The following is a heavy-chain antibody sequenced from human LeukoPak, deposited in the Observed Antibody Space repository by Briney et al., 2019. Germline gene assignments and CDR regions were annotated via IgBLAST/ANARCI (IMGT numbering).Heavy chain of an antibody. J-gene: IGHJ4*02. CDR2: INTNTGNP. Sequence: GASVKVSCKASGYTFTSYAMNWVRQAPGQGLEWMGWINTNTGNPTYAQGFAGRFVFSLDTSVSTAYLQISSLKGEDTAVYFLARYSDSSGYYYDFDYWGERNLGTVSS. V-gene: IGHV7-4-1*02. CDR1: GYTFTSYA. CDR3: ARYSDSSGYYYDFDY. D-gene: IGHD3-22*01.